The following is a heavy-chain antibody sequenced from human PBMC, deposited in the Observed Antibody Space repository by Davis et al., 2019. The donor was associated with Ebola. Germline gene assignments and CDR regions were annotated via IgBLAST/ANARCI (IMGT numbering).Heavy chain of an antibody. V-gene: IGHV3-11*01. J-gene: IGHJ5*02. D-gene: IGHD2-2*01. CDR3: ARAAVSASKSWFDP. CDR1: GFPFSDYY. Sequence: PGGSLRLSCAASGFPFSDYYMNWIRQAPGKGLEWVSYISGTSRTIYYADSVKGRFTISRDNAKNSLFPQMNSLGAEDTAVYYCARAAVSASKSWFDPWGQGTLVTVSS. CDR2: ISGTSRTI.